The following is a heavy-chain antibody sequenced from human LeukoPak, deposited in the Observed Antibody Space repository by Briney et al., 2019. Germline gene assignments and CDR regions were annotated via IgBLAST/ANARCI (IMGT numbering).Heavy chain of an antibody. J-gene: IGHJ4*02. V-gene: IGHV3-7*01. CDR3: ARNRGWQQFDC. Sequence: PGGSLRLSCAASGFTFSDYWIDWVRQAPGKGLEWVANIKQDGSDKNFLESLKGRFTISRDNAKNSLYLQMNSLRAEDTAVYYCARNRGWQQFDCWGQGTLVTVSS. CDR2: IKQDGSDK. D-gene: IGHD5-24*01. CDR1: GFTFSDYW.